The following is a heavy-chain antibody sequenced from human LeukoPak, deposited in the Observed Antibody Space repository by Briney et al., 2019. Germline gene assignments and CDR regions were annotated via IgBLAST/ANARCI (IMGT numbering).Heavy chain of an antibody. CDR3: VRLRRSSATGGYYYYYDY. Sequence: PGGSLRLSCGASGFTFSSLSMNWVRQAPGKGLEWVSSITPTSSYIYYADSVRGRFTISRDNAKNSLFLQMDSLSAEDTAVYYCVRLRRSSATGGYYYYYDYWGQGILVTVSS. D-gene: IGHD3-22*01. V-gene: IGHV3-21*01. CDR1: GFTFSSLS. J-gene: IGHJ4*02. CDR2: ITPTSSYI.